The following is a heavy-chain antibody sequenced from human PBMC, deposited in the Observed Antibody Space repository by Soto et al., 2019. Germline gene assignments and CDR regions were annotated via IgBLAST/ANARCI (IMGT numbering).Heavy chain of an antibody. CDR3: ARGVGIAARRSYGMDV. Sequence: GGSLRLSFAALGFTFISNAMNWVRKAPGRGLEWVSSISSSSSYIYYADSVKGRFTISRDNAKNSLYLQMNSLRAGDTAVYYCARGVGIAARRSYGMDVWGQGTTVTVSS. D-gene: IGHD6-6*01. J-gene: IGHJ6*02. V-gene: IGHV3-21*01. CDR1: GFTFISNA. CDR2: ISSSSSYI.